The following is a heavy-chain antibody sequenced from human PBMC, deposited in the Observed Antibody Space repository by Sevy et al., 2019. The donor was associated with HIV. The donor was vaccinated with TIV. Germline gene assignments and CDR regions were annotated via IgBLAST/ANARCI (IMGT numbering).Heavy chain of an antibody. CDR3: ARERETGDFYYAMDF. Sequence: ASVKVSCKASGYIFNSYSMHWVRQAPGQRLEWMGWINAGNGNTKYSQTFQGRVTITRDTSASTVYMELSSMVSEDMAVYYCARERETGDFYYAMDFWGQGTTVTVSS. D-gene: IGHD3-10*01. CDR1: GYIFNSYS. CDR2: INAGNGNT. V-gene: IGHV1-3*01. J-gene: IGHJ6*02.